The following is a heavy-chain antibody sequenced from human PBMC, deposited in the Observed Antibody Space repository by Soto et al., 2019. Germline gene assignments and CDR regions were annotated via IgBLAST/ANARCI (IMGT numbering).Heavy chain of an antibody. Sequence: SETLSLTCAVSSDSVSSDKWWSWVRQPPGKGLEWIGEIHHSAGTNYNPSLKSRVTMSVDKSRDQSSLKLNSVTAADTAVYYCARESYYGFSLGYWGQGTLVTVSS. CDR3: ARESYYGFSLGY. CDR1: SDSVSSDKW. J-gene: IGHJ4*02. V-gene: IGHV4-4*02. D-gene: IGHD3-10*01. CDR2: IHHSAGT.